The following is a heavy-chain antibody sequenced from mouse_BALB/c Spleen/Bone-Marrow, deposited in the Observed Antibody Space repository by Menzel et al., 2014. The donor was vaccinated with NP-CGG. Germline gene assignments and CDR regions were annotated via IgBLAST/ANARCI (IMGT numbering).Heavy chain of an antibody. CDR2: INPYNDGS. J-gene: IGHJ3*01. Sequence: EVQLQESGPELVKPGASVKMSCKASGYAFTSYVMHWVKQKPGQGLEWIGYINPYNDGSKYNEKFRDKATLTSDKSSSTAYMELSSLTAEESAVYYGTREAASPLAYWGQGTLVTVSA. CDR1: GYAFTSYV. CDR3: TREAASPLAY. V-gene: IGHV1-14*01. D-gene: IGHD6-1*01.